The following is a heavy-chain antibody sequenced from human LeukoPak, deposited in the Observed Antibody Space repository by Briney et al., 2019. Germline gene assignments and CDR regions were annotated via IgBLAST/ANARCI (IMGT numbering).Heavy chain of an antibody. J-gene: IGHJ4*02. CDR3: ARDQGVTMVRGVIIAASDY. CDR2: ISAYNGNT. CDR1: GYTFTSYG. Sequence: ASVKVSCKASGYTFTSYGISWVRQAPGQGLEWMGWISAYNGNTNYAQKLQGRATMTTDTSTSTAYMELRSLRSDDTAVYYCARDQGVTMVRGVIIAASDYWGQGTLVTVFS. V-gene: IGHV1-18*01. D-gene: IGHD3-10*01.